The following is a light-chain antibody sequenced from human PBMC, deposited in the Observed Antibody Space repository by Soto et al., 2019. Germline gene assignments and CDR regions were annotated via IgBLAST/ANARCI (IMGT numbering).Light chain of an antibody. J-gene: IGKJ2*03. V-gene: IGKV1-5*03. CDR2: QAS. CDR1: QTINEW. CDR3: QHYYSYPYS. Sequence: DIPMTQSPSTLSASVGERVTITCRASQTINEWLAWYQQKIGKAPKVLIYQASTLASAVPSRFSGSGSGTTFTLTISSLQPDDSATYYCQHYYSYPYSFGQGTKLEI.